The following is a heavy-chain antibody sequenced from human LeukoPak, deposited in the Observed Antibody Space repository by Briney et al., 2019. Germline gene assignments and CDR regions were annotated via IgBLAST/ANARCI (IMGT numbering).Heavy chain of an antibody. V-gene: IGHV4-34*01. CDR3: ARDSVAAVSWFDP. J-gene: IGHJ5*02. CDR1: GGSFSGYY. Sequence: SETLSLTCAVYGGSFSGYYWSWIRQPPGKGLEWIGEINHSGSTNYNPSLKSRVTISVDTSKNQFSLKLSSVTAADTAVYYCARDSVAAVSWFDPWGQGTLVTVSS. CDR2: INHSGST. D-gene: IGHD6-13*01.